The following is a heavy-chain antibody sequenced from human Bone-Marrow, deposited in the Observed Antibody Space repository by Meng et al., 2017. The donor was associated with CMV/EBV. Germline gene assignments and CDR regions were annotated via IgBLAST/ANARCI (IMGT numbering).Heavy chain of an antibody. CDR3: ARSGPAASYYHYYGMDV. CDR2: ISSSGSTI. CDR1: GFTFSSYW. Sequence: GESLKISCAASGFTFSSYWMSWVRQTPGKGLEWVSYISSSGSTIYYADSVKGRFTISRDNAKNSLYLQMNSLRAEDTAVYYCARSGPAASYYHYYGMDVWGQGTTVTVSS. J-gene: IGHJ6*02. V-gene: IGHV3-48*04. D-gene: IGHD2-2*01.